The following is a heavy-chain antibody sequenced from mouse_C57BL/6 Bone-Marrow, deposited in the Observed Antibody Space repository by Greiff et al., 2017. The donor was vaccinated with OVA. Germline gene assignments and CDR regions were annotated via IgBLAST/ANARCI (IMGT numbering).Heavy chain of an antibody. CDR2: ISSGGDYI. V-gene: IGHV5-9-1*02. CDR1: GFTFSSYA. J-gene: IGHJ4*01. Sequence: EVHLVESGEGLVKPGGSLKLSCAASGFTFSSYAMSWVRQTPEKRLEWVAYISSGGDYIYYADTGKGRFTISRDNARNTLYLQMRSLKSEDTAMYYCTRLLDAMDYWGQGTSVTVSS. D-gene: IGHD2-1*01. CDR3: TRLLDAMDY.